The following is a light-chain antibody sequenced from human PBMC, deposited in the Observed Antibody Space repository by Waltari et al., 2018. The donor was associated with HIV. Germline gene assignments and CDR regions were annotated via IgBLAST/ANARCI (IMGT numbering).Light chain of an antibody. CDR1: SSDVGGYNY. CDR2: EVN. Sequence: QSALTQPASVSASPGQSITISCTGTSSDVGGYNYVSWYRQHPGEAPKVIIYEVNRRPSGVSYRFTASKSGNTASLAISGLQPEDEADYFCSSYTSSSTHVFGPGTKVTVL. CDR3: SSYTSSSTHV. V-gene: IGLV2-14*03. J-gene: IGLJ1*01.